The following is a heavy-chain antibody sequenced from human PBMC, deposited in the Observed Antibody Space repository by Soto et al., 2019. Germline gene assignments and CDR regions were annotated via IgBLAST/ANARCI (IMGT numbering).Heavy chain of an antibody. V-gene: IGHV1-2*02. J-gene: IGHJ5*02. D-gene: IGHD6-25*01. CDR2: INPGSGGT. Sequence: ASVKVSCKASGYTFTDYYMHWVRQAPGQGLEWMGWINPGSGGTNFAQKFQGRVTMTRGTSISTAYMEVSSLTSDDTAVYYCARGVGSSWFDPWGQGTLVTVSS. CDR1: GYTFTDYY. CDR3: ARGVGSSWFDP.